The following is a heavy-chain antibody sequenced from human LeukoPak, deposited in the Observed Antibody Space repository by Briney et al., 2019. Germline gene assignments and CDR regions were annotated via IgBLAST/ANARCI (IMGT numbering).Heavy chain of an antibody. CDR2: INPSGGST. D-gene: IGHD3-22*01. V-gene: IGHV1-46*01. CDR1: GYTFTSYY. CDR3: ARDFGYYDSNYYYYMDV. Sequence: GASVKVSCKASGYTFTSYYMHWVRQAPGQGLEWMGIINPSGGSTSYAQKFQGRVTMTRDTSKSTVYMEVSRLRAEDTAVYYCARDFGYYDSNYYYYMDVWGKGTTVTISS. J-gene: IGHJ6*03.